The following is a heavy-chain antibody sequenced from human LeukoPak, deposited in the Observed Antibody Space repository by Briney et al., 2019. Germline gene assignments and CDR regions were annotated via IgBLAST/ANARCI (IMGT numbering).Heavy chain of an antibody. CDR3: ASRYSSGWYYFDY. CDR2: INHSGST. D-gene: IGHD6-19*01. V-gene: IGHV4-34*01. Sequence: SETLSLTCAVCGGSFSGYYWSWIRQPPGKGMEWIGEINHSGSTNYNPSLKSRVTISVDTSKNQFSLKLSSVTAADTAVYYCASRYSSGWYYFDYWGQGTLVTVSS. J-gene: IGHJ4*02. CDR1: GGSFSGYY.